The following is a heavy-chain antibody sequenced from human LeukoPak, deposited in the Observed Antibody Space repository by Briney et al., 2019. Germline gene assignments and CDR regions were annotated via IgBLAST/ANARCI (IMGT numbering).Heavy chain of an antibody. J-gene: IGHJ6*02. CDR2: IIPIFGTA. Sequence: ASVKVSCKASGGTFSIYAISWVRQAPGQGLEWMGVIIPIFGTANYAQKFQGRVTITADESTSTAYMELSSLRSEDTAVYYCARNKAFYGPILLSYGMDVWGQGTTVTVSS. CDR3: ARNKAFYGPILLSYGMDV. D-gene: IGHD4-17*01. V-gene: IGHV1-69*13. CDR1: GGTFSIYA.